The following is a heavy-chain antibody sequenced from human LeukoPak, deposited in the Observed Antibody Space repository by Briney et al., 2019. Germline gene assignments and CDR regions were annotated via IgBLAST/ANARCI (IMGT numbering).Heavy chain of an antibody. CDR3: ARVSVVYAYYYYYMDV. Sequence: ASVKVSCKASGYTFTSYGISWVRQAPGQGREWMVWISAHNGNTNYAQKLQGRVTTTTDPSTSTAYMELRSLRSDDTAVYYCARVSVVYAYYYYYMDVWGKGTTVTVSS. CDR1: GYTFTSYG. D-gene: IGHD2-8*02. J-gene: IGHJ6*03. CDR2: ISAHNGNT. V-gene: IGHV1-18*01.